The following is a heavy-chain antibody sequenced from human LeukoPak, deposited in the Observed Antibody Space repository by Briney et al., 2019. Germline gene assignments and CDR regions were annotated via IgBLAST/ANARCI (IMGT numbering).Heavy chain of an antibody. J-gene: IGHJ4*02. CDR3: ARPQGIGYCSSTSCYSFDY. V-gene: IGHV4-34*01. CDR2: INHSGST. CDR1: GRSFSGYY. D-gene: IGHD2-2*01. Sequence: SETLSLTCAVYGRSFSGYYWSWIRQPPGKGLEWIGEINHSGSTNYNLSRKSRVTISVDTSMHHFSLKLSSVTAADTAVYYCARPQGIGYCSSTSCYSFDYWGQGTLVTVSS.